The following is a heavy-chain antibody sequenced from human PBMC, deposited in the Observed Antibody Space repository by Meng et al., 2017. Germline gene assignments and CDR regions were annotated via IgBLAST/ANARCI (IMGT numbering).Heavy chain of an antibody. CDR2: INPNSGGT. CDR3: AGNLVADYYGSGSYYTFGGRPWYYFDY. J-gene: IGHJ4*02. Sequence: ASVKVSCKASGYTFTGYYMHWVRQAPGQGLEWMGWINPNSGGTNYAQKFQGRVTMTRDTSISTAYMELSRLRSDDTAVYYCAGNLVADYYGSGSYYTFGGRPWYYFDYWGQGTRVTCCS. D-gene: IGHD3-10*01. CDR1: GYTFTGYY. V-gene: IGHV1-2*02.